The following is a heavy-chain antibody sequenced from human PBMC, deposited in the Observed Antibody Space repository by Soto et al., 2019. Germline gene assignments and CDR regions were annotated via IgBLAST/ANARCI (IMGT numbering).Heavy chain of an antibody. V-gene: IGHV4-59*01. CDR3: ARDPGSSGYQSVK. J-gene: IGHJ4*02. Sequence: QVQLQESGPGLVKPSETLSLTCTISGGSISHFYWSWIRQPPGKGLEWIGYIHNSGSTNFNPSFKSRVSASVDTSKNQCSLNLGSVTAADTAVYYCARDPGSSGYQSVKWGQGILVTVSS. CDR2: IHNSGST. CDR1: GGSISHFY. D-gene: IGHD3-22*01.